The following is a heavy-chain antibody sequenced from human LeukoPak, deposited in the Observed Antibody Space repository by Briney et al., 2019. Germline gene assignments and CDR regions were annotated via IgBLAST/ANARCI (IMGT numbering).Heavy chain of an antibody. V-gene: IGHV3-23*01. J-gene: IGHJ6*03. CDR3: AKPSSTSGHYYYYMDV. CDR2: IIGSGGST. D-gene: IGHD2-2*01. CDR1: GFTFSSYA. Sequence: GGSLRRSCAASGFTFSSYAMSWVRQAPGKGREWVSAIIGSGGSTYYADSVKGRFTISRDNSKKTLYLQMNSLRVEDTAVYYCAKPSSTSGHYYYYMDVWGKGTTVTVSS.